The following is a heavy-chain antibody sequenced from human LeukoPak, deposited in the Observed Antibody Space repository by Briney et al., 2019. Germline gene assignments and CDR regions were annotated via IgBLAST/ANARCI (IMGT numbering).Heavy chain of an antibody. CDR3: ARVNSIDLQFDY. V-gene: IGHV3-53*01. CDR2: IYGDGST. D-gene: IGHD4-11*01. Sequence: PGGSLRLSCAASGFFVNSNYISWVRQAPGKGLEWVSVIYGDGSTYYADSVKGRFTISRENYRNVLYLQMNSLRAEDTAVYYCARVNSIDLQFDYWGQGTLVTVSS. J-gene: IGHJ4*02. CDR1: GFFVNSNY.